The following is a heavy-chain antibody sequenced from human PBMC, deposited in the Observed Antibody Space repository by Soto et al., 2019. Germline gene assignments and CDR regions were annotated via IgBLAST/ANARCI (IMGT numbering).Heavy chain of an antibody. CDR2: IYSGGST. D-gene: IGHD5-18*01. CDR3: ARGQYSYGPSEDY. V-gene: IGHV3-53*01. CDR1: GFTVSSNY. J-gene: IGHJ4*02. Sequence: PGVSLRLSCAASGFTVSSNYMSWVRQAPGKGLEWVSVIYSGGSTYYADSVKGRFTISRDNSKNTLYLQMNSLRAEDTAVYYCARGQYSYGPSEDYWGQGTLVTVSS.